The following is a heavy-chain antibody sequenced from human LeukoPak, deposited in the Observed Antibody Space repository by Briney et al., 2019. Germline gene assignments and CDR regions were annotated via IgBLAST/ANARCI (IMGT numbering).Heavy chain of an antibody. J-gene: IGHJ6*03. Sequence: ASVKVSCKASGGTFSSYAISWVRQAPGQGLEWMGGIIPIFGTANYAQKFQGRVTITADKSTSTAYMELSSLRSEDTAVYYCARGSLNPSIAAAGYYMDVWGKGTTVTVSS. CDR3: ARGSLNPSIAAAGYYMDV. CDR2: IIPIFGTA. V-gene: IGHV1-69*06. D-gene: IGHD6-13*01. CDR1: GGTFSSYA.